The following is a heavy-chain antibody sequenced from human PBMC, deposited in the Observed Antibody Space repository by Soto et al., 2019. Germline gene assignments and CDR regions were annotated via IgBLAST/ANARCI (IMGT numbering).Heavy chain of an antibody. CDR2: IYYSGST. CDR1: DGSVRSGSYY. V-gene: IGHV4-61*01. J-gene: IGHJ4*02. Sequence: PSETQSLTSTVADGSVRSGSYYWSWIRQPPGKGLEWIGYIYYSGSTNYNPSLKSRVTISVDTSKNQFSLKLSSVTAADTAVYYCARGGSGSPGGRYYFDYWGQGTLVTVSS. D-gene: IGHD1-26*01. CDR3: ARGGSGSPGGRYYFDY.